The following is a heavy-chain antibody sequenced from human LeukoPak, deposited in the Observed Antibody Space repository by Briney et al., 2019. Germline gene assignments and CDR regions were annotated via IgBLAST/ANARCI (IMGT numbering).Heavy chain of an antibody. V-gene: IGHV4-39*07. CDR1: GGSISSSSYY. Sequence: PSETLSLTCTVSGGSISSSSYYWGWIRQPPGKGLEWIGSIYYSGSTYYNPSLKSRVTISVDTSKNQFSLKLSSVTAADTAVYYCARRAGYFDYWGQGTLVTVSS. CDR2: IYYSGST. CDR3: ARRAGYFDY. J-gene: IGHJ4*02.